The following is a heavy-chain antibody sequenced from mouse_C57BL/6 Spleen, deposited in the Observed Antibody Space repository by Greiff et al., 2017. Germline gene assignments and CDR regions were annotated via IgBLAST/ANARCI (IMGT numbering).Heavy chain of an antibody. Sequence: EVHLVESGGGLVKPGGSLKLSCAASGFTFSDYGMHWVRQAPEKGLEWVAYISSGSSTIYYADTVKGRFTISRDNAKNTLFLQMTSLRSEDTAMYYCARVYYSKWYAMDYWGQGTSVTVSS. D-gene: IGHD2-5*01. CDR1: GFTFSDYG. V-gene: IGHV5-17*01. CDR2: ISSGSSTI. J-gene: IGHJ4*01. CDR3: ARVYYSKWYAMDY.